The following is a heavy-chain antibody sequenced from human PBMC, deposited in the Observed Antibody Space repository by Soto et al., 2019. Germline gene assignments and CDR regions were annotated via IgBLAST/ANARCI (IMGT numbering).Heavy chain of an antibody. CDR2: IIPIFGTA. V-gene: IGHV1-69*13. Sequence: VASVKVSCKASGGTFSSYAISWVRQAPGQGLEWMGGIIPIFGTANYAQKFQGRVTITAGESTSTAYMELSSLRSEDTAVYYCARHGELWFGELLLDAFDIWGQGTMVTVSS. CDR1: GGTFSSYA. CDR3: ARHGELWFGELLLDAFDI. J-gene: IGHJ3*02. D-gene: IGHD3-10*01.